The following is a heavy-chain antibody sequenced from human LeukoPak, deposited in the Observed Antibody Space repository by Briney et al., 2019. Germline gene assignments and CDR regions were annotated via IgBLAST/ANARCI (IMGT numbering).Heavy chain of an antibody. D-gene: IGHD2-21*01. V-gene: IGHV3-66*01. CDR1: GFTVSSNY. J-gene: IGHJ4*02. Sequence: GGSLRLSCAALGFTVSSNYMSWVRQAPGKGLEWVSVIYSSGATYYADSVKGRFTISRDNSKNTVFLQMNSLRAEDTAVYHCARVRGDYYFDYWGQGTLVTVSS. CDR2: IYSSGAT. CDR3: ARVRGDYYFDY.